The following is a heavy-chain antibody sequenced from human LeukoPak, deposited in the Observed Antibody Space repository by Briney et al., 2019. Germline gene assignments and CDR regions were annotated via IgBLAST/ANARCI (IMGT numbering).Heavy chain of an antibody. Sequence: PGRSLRLSCTPSGFIFEDSAMHWVRQAPGKGLEWVALISYDGGNENYADSVKGRFTISRDNSKNILYLHMNSLRPEDTAVYYCARDPPFSSGWSQNHFDHWGQGTLVTVSS. V-gene: IGHV3-30*04. J-gene: IGHJ4*02. D-gene: IGHD6-19*01. CDR1: GFIFEDSA. CDR2: ISYDGGNE. CDR3: ARDPPFSSGWSQNHFDH.